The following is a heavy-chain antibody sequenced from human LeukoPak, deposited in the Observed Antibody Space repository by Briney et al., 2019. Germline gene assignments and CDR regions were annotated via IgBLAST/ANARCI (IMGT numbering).Heavy chain of an antibody. CDR2: ISGSGGST. J-gene: IGHJ6*02. D-gene: IGHD4-17*01. CDR3: AKACLASTVTSPASYYYYGMDV. CDR1: GFTFSSYA. V-gene: IGHV3-23*01. Sequence: GGSLRLSCAASGFTFSSYAMSWVRQAPGKGLEWVSAISGSGGSTYYADSVKGRFTISRDNSKNTLYLQMNSLRAEDTAVYYCAKACLASTVTSPASYYYYGMDVWAKGPRSPSP.